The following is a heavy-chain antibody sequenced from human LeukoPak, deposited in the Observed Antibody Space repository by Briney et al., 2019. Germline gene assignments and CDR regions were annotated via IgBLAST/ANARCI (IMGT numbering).Heavy chain of an antibody. CDR1: GGSISSYY. Sequence: SETLSLTCTVSGGSISSYYWSWIRQPPGKGLEWIGYIYYSGSTNYNPSLKSRVTIPVDTSKNQFSLKLSSVTAADTAVYYCARDRRYNWNYVAWFDPWGQGTLVTVSS. J-gene: IGHJ5*02. CDR3: ARDRRYNWNYVAWFDP. V-gene: IGHV4-59*01. D-gene: IGHD1-7*01. CDR2: IYYSGST.